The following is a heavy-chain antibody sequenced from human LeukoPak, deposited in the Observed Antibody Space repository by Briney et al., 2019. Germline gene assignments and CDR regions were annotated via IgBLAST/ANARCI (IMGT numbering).Heavy chain of an antibody. CDR3: ALRLGYSYSERLDY. Sequence: PGGSLRLSCAASGFTFSSYWMHWVRQVPGKGPVWVSRIQTDGSITNYADSVKGRFTISRDNGKHSLYLQMKSLRADHTAVYYCALRLGYSYSERLDYWGQGTLVTVSS. V-gene: IGHV3-74*01. J-gene: IGHJ4*02. CDR2: IQTDGSIT. D-gene: IGHD5-18*01. CDR1: GFTFSSYW.